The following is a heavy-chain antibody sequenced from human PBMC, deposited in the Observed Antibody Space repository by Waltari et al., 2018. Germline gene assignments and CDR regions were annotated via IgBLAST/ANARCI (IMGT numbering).Heavy chain of an antibody. CDR2: INHSGRT. D-gene: IGHD3-10*01. CDR3: ARVDVLLWFGEPRDY. Sequence: QVQLQQWGAGLLKPSETLSLTCAVYGGSLSGYYCSWIRQPPGKGLEWIGEINHSGRTNYNPSLKRRVTISVDTSKNQFSLKLSSVPAADTAVYYCARVDVLLWFGEPRDYWGQGTLVTVSS. J-gene: IGHJ4*02. V-gene: IGHV4-34*01. CDR1: GGSLSGYY.